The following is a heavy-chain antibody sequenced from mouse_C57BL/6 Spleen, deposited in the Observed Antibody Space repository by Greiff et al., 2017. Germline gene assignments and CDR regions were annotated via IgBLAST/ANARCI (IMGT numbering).Heavy chain of an antibody. Sequence: VQLQQPGAELVKPGASVKLSCKASGYTFTSYWMHWVKQRPGQGLEWIGMIHPNSGSTNYNEKFKSKATLTVDKSSSTAYMQLSSLTSEDSAVYYCARIEVYYDYDVDYAMDYWGQGTSVTVSS. CDR3: ARIEVYYDYDVDYAMDY. CDR2: IHPNSGST. D-gene: IGHD2-4*01. CDR1: GYTFTSYW. V-gene: IGHV1-64*01. J-gene: IGHJ4*01.